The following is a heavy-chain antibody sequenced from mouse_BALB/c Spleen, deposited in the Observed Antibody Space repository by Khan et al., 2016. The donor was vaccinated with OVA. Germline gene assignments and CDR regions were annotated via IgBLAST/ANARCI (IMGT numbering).Heavy chain of an antibody. J-gene: IGHJ3*01. CDR2: IDPENGKS. CDR1: GFNIKDYY. V-gene: IGHV14-1*02. CDR3: ARSGYFAWFGY. Sequence: VRLQQSGAELVRPGALVKLSCKASGFNIKDYYMHWVKQRAEQGLEWIGWIDPENGKSIYGPKFQGKASITADTSSNTAYLQLSSLTSEDTAVYYCARSGYFAWFGYWGQGTLVTVSA.